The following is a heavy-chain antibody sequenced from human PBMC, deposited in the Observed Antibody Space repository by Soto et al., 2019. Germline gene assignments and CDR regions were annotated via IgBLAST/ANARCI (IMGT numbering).Heavy chain of an antibody. CDR2: IIPTFDSA. J-gene: IGHJ6*04. CDR3: ARDRAPYNMRDENYCNCMDV. V-gene: IGHV1-69*13. D-gene: IGHD1-20*01. Sequence: GASVKVSCKASGGTFRYYAISWVRQAPGQGLEWVGGIIPTFDSADYPQKFQGRASITADEATSTVYLELRSLRSDDTAMYYCARDRAPYNMRDENYCNCMDVWGIGTKVTVPQ. CDR1: GGTFRYYA.